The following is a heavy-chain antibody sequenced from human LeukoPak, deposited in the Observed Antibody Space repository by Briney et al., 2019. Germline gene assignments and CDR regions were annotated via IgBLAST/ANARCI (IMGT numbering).Heavy chain of an antibody. CDR3: ARGARLQPMGEF. CDR1: GFTFSNYA. V-gene: IGHV3-23*01. J-gene: IGHJ4*02. Sequence: GGSLRLSCEGSGFTFSNYAMNWVRQAPGKGLEWVSTISDGGGTTYYADSVEGRFTVSRDNSKTTMFLQMNSLRVEDTALYYCARGARLQPMGEFWGKGTLVTVSS. CDR2: ISDGGGTT. D-gene: IGHD4-11*01.